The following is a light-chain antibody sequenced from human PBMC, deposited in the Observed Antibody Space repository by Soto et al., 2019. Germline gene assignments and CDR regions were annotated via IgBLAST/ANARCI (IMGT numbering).Light chain of an antibody. CDR2: DAS. V-gene: IGKV3-20*01. J-gene: IGKJ2*01. CDR3: QQHAGSLYT. CDR1: QSIYTK. Sequence: EIVLTQSPGTLSLSPGEGATLSCRASQSIYTKLAWYQKKSGQAPRLLIYDASTRAYGIPDRFSGSGSGTDFSLTISRLEPEDFAVYYCQQHAGSLYTFAQGTKLDIK.